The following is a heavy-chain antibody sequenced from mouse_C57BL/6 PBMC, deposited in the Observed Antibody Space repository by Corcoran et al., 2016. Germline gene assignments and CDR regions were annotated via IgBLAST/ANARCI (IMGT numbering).Heavy chain of an antibody. D-gene: IGHD1-1*01. Sequence: EVQLQQSGPELVKPGASVKIPCKASGYTFTDYNMDWVKQSHGKSLEWIGDINPNNGGTIYNQKFKGKATLTVDKSSSTAYMELRSLTSEDTAVYYCARKGVITTVVAEYFDVWGTGTTVTVSS. V-gene: IGHV1-18*01. CDR3: ARKGVITTVVAEYFDV. J-gene: IGHJ1*03. CDR2: INPNNGGT. CDR1: GYTFTDYN.